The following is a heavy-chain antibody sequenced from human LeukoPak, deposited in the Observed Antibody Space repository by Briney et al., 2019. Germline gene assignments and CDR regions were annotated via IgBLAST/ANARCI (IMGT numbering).Heavy chain of an antibody. CDR1: NGSSSSSSYS. CDR3: ARHSHYYNNKGFDY. D-gene: IGHD3-22*01. V-gene: IGHV4-39*01. J-gene: IGHJ4*02. Sequence: PSETLSLTCTVSNGSSSSSSYSWAWIRQPPGKGLEWIGSIYYSGSTYYNPSLESRLTISVDTSKNQFSLKLSSVTAADTAVYFCARHSHYYNNKGFDYWGQGTLVTVSS. CDR2: IYYSGST.